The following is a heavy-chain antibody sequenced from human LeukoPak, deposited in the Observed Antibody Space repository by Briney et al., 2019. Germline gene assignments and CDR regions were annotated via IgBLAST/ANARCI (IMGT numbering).Heavy chain of an antibody. CDR2: ISAYNGNT. J-gene: IGHJ6*02. Sequence: ASVNVSCTASGYTFTSYGISWVRQAPGQGLEWMGWISAYNGNTNYAQKLQGRVTMTTDTSTSTAYMELRSLRSDDTAVYYCARDFIVSGGGSYYYYYYYGMDVWGQGTTVTVSS. D-gene: IGHD2-21*02. CDR3: ARDFIVSGGGSYYYYYYYGMDV. V-gene: IGHV1-18*01. CDR1: GYTFTSYG.